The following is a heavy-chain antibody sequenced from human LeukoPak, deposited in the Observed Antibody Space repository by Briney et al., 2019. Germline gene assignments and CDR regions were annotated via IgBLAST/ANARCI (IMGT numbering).Heavy chain of an antibody. D-gene: IGHD3-9*01. CDR1: GGTFSGYS. V-gene: IGHV4-4*08. Sequence: SETLSLTCTVSGGTFSGYSWTWIRQPPGKGLEWIGYFHDNANTNYNPSLKSRVTISVNTSKKQFSLKVTSVTAADTAVYYCAKQRDSDWSKGGDNWFDPWGQGTLVTVSP. J-gene: IGHJ5*02. CDR3: AKQRDSDWSKGGDNWFDP. CDR2: FHDNANT.